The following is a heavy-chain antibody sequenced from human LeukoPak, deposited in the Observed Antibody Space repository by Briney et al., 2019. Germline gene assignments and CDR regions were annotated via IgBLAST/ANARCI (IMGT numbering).Heavy chain of an antibody. CDR3: AKGPSSGWGLFDY. CDR2: ISGSGGST. V-gene: IGHV3-23*01. CDR1: GLSFSSYA. D-gene: IGHD6-19*01. Sequence: GGSLRLSCAASGLSFSSYAMSWVRQAPGKGLEWVSTISGSGGSTYYADSVKGRFTISRDNSKNTLYLQMNSLRAEDTAVYFCAKGPSSGWGLFDYWGQGTLVTVSP. J-gene: IGHJ4*02.